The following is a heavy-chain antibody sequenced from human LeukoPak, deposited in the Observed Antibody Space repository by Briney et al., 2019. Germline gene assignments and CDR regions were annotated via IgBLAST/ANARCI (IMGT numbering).Heavy chain of an antibody. CDR3: THMPATLGAFDV. CDR2: ISWNDDK. D-gene: IGHD2-15*01. CDR1: GFSLSASGMG. V-gene: IGHV2-5*01. Sequence: ESGPTLVKPTQTLTLTCTFSGFSLSASGMGVGWIRQPPGKALEWLALISWNDDKHYSPSLKTRLTITKDTSKNQVVLTLTNMDPVDTATYYCTHMPATLGAFDVWGQGTLVTVSS. J-gene: IGHJ3*01.